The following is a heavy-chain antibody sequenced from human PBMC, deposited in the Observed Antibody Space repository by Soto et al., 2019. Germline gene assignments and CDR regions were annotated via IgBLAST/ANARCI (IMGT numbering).Heavy chain of an antibody. CDR3: ARLGGIVDTGIWIQ. D-gene: IGHD1-26*01. J-gene: IGHJ4*02. V-gene: IGHV5-51*01. CDR2: IYPGDSDT. Sequence: PGESLKISCKASGYRFSTYWIGWVRQRPGKGPEWMAIIYPGDSDTRENPSFQGQVTISADKSSNTVHLQWRSLKASDTAIYYCARLGGIVDTGIWIQWGQGTPVTVSS. CDR1: GYRFSTYW.